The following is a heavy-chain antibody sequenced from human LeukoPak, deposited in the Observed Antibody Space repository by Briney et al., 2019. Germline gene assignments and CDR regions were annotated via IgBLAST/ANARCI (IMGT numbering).Heavy chain of an antibody. CDR3: ASIIAAAGPIIPGDY. Sequence: SETLSLTCNVSGGSISSSSYYWGWIRQPPGKGLEWFGSIYYSGSTYYNPSLKSRATISVDTSKNHFSLKPSSVTAADTAVYYCASIIAAAGPIIPGDYWGQGTLVTVSS. J-gene: IGHJ4*02. CDR1: GGSISSSSYY. D-gene: IGHD6-13*01. CDR2: IYYSGST. V-gene: IGHV4-39*07.